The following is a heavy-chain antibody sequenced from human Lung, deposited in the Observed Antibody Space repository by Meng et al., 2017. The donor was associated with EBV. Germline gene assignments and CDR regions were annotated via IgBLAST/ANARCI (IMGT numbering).Heavy chain of an antibody. CDR3: ASSDIVVVPKSY. V-gene: IGHV3-30-3*01. CDR1: GFTFSSYA. Sequence: QGQLVESGGGVVQPGRSLRLSCAASGFTFSSYAMHWVRQAPGKGLEWVAVISYDGSNKYYADSVKGRFTISRDNSKNTLYLQMNSLRAEDTAVYYCASSDIVVVPKSYWGQGTLVTVSS. J-gene: IGHJ4*02. CDR2: ISYDGSNK. D-gene: IGHD2-2*01.